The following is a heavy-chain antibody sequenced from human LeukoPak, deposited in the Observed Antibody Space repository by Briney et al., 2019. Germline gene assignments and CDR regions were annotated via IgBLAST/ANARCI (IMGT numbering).Heavy chain of an antibody. Sequence: GGSLRLSCAASGFTFSNYWMHWVRQAPGTGLVCVSRINSDGSSTNYADSVRGRFTISRDNAKNTLYLQMNTLRVEDTAVYYCARGSWSAADTNIDYWGQGTLVTVSS. CDR1: GFTFSNYW. D-gene: IGHD6-13*01. J-gene: IGHJ4*02. V-gene: IGHV3-74*01. CDR3: ARGSWSAADTNIDY. CDR2: INSDGSST.